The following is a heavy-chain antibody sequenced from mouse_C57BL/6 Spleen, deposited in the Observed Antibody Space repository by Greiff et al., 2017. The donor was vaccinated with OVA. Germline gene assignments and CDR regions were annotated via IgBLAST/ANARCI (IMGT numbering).Heavy chain of an antibody. CDR2: IYPGDGDT. CDR3: AIYYGNYYAMDY. V-gene: IGHV1-82*01. CDR1: GYAFSSSW. Sequence: VQLVESGPELVKPGASVKISCKASGYAFSSSWMNWVKQRPGKGLEWIGRIYPGDGDTNYNGKFKGKATLTADKSSSTAYMQLSSLTSEDSAVYFCAIYYGNYYAMDYWGQGTSVTVSS. D-gene: IGHD2-1*01. J-gene: IGHJ4*01.